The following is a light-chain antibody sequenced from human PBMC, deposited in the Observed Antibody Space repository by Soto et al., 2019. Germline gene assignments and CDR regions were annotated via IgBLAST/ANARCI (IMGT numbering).Light chain of an antibody. Sequence: DIQMTQSPSTLSASVGDRVTITCRASQSISSWLAWYQQKPGQAPKLLIYKATSLESGVPSRFSGSGSGTEFTLTISSLHPDDFATYYCQQYNSNPLTFGGGTKVEI. CDR3: QQYNSNPLT. CDR1: QSISSW. J-gene: IGKJ4*01. CDR2: KAT. V-gene: IGKV1-5*03.